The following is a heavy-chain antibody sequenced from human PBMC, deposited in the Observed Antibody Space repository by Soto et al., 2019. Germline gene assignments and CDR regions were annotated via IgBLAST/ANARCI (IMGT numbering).Heavy chain of an antibody. J-gene: IGHJ4*02. CDR3: ATAGITMVRGGFDH. D-gene: IGHD3-10*01. CDR2: FDPEDGET. Sequence: ASGKVSCKVSGYTLTELSMHWVRQAPGKGLEWMGGFDPEDGETIYAQKFQGRVTMTEDTSTDTDYMELSSLRSEDTAVYYCATAGITMVRGGFDHWGRGTMLTVPS. CDR1: GYTLTELS. V-gene: IGHV1-24*01.